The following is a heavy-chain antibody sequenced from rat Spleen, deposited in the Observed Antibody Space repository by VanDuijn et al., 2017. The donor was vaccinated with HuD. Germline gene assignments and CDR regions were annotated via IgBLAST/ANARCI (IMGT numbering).Heavy chain of an antibody. CDR2: ITNTGGST. V-gene: IGHV5-31*01. J-gene: IGHJ3*01. D-gene: IGHD5-1*01. Sequence: EVQLVESGGGLVQPGRSLRLSCVASGFTFTNYWMTWIRQAPGKGLEWVASITNTGGSTYYLDSVKGRFTISRDNAKSTLFLQMNSLRSEDTATYYCTSSSTGKGFAYWGQGTLVTVSS. CDR3: TSSSTGKGFAY. CDR1: GFTFTNYW.